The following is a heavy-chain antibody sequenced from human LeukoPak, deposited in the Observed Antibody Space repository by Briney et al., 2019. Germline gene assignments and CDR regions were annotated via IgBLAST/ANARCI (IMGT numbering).Heavy chain of an antibody. CDR3: ARGITMVRGVTWFDP. CDR2: IRYDGSDK. J-gene: IGHJ5*02. D-gene: IGHD3-10*01. V-gene: IGHV3-30*02. Sequence: PGGSLRLSCAASGFILSSYGMHWVRQAPGKGLEWVTFIRYDGSDKYYADSVKGRFTISRDNAKNSLYLQMNSLRAEDTAVYYCARGITMVRGVTWFDPWGQGTLVTVSS. CDR1: GFILSSYG.